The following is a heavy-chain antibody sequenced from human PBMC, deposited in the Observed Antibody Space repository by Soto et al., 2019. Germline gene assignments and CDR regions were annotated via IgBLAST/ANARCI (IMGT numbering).Heavy chain of an antibody. V-gene: IGHV4-39*01. CDR1: GGSISSVYYY. CDR2: IYYSGST. CDR3: ARWSTGTMVREDPFDI. D-gene: IGHD3-10*01. J-gene: IGHJ3*02. Sequence: SETLSLTCTVSGGSISSVYYYWGWIRQPPGKGLEWIGSIYYSGSTYYNPSLKSRVTISVDTSKNQFSLKLSSVTAADTAVYYCARWSTGTMVREDPFDIWGQGTMVTVSS.